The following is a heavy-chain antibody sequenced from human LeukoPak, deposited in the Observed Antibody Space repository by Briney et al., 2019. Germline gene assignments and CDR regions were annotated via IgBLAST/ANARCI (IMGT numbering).Heavy chain of an antibody. CDR3: ATGYSSGWYGRLDY. V-gene: IGHV3-30*02. D-gene: IGHD6-19*01. CDR1: GFTFSSYG. Sequence: QVQLVESGGGVVQPGGSLRLSCAASGFTFSSYGMHWVRQAPGKGLEWVAFIRYDGSNKYYAGSVKARFTLSRDNSKNTMYLQMNTLRAEDTAVYYCATGYSSGWYGRLDYWGQGTLVTVSS. J-gene: IGHJ4*02. CDR2: IRYDGSNK.